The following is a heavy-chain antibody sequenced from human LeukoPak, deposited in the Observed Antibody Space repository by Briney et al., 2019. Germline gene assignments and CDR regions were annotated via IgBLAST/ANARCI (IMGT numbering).Heavy chain of an antibody. J-gene: IGHJ4*02. CDR2: INPNSGGT. Sequence: ASVKVSCKASGYTFTGYYIHWVRQAPGQGLEWMGWINPNSGGTNYAQKFQGRVTMSRDTSISTAYMELSRLRSDDTAVYYCARNGGDYEEGFDYWGQGTLVTVSS. CDR1: GYTFTGYY. V-gene: IGHV1-2*02. D-gene: IGHD2-21*02. CDR3: ARNGGDYEEGFDY.